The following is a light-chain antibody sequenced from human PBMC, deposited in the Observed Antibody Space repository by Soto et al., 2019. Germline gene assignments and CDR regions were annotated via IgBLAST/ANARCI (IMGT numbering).Light chain of an antibody. CDR1: QSVGSN. J-gene: IGKJ1*01. CDR2: GAS. CDR3: QQYNNWPRT. Sequence: DIVMTQSPATLSVSPGARATLSCRASQSVGSNLAWYQQKPGQAPRLLIYGASTRATDIPSRFSGRGSGTEFTLTVSSLQSEDFAVYYCQQYNNWPRTFGQGTKVDIK. V-gene: IGKV3-15*01.